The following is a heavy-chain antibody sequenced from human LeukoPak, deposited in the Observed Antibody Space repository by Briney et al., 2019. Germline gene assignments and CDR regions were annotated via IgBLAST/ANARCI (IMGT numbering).Heavy chain of an antibody. J-gene: IGHJ4*02. CDR3: ARGYCSSTSCQYYFDY. D-gene: IGHD2-2*01. CDR1: GYTFSSYA. V-gene: IGHV1-3*01. CDR2: INAGNAST. Sequence: ASVKVACKTSGYTFSSYAIHWARQAPGHRLEWMGWINAGNASTKYSQKFQGRVTITRDTSASTAYMELSSLRSEDTAVYYCARGYCSSTSCQYYFDYWGQGTLVTVSS.